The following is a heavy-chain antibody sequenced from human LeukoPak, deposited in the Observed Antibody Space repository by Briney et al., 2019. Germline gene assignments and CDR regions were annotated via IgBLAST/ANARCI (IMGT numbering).Heavy chain of an antibody. CDR1: GGSISSSSYY. D-gene: IGHD3-22*01. CDR2: IYYSGST. J-gene: IGHJ3*02. Sequence: PSETLSLTCTVSGGSISSSSYYWGWIRQPPGKGLEWLGSIYYSGSTYYNPSLKSRVTISVDTSKNQFSLKLSSVTAADTAVYYCATTLYDSSGYYGAFDIWGQGTMVTVSS. CDR3: ATTLYDSSGYYGAFDI. V-gene: IGHV4-39*07.